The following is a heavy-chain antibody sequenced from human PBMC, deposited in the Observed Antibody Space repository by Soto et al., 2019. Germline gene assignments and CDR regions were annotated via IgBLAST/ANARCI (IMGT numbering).Heavy chain of an antibody. CDR3: VKVDGISWSFKSAFDI. V-gene: IGHV3-23*01. J-gene: IGHJ3*02. CDR1: GFSFSSFA. CDR2: MRGSGGSI. Sequence: EVQLSESGGGLVQPGGTLRLSCAASGFSFSSFAMSWVRQAPGKGLEWFSAMRGSGGSIYYADSVNGRFIISIDNSQNTLTLQMNSLRAEDTAIYYCVKVDGISWSFKSAFDIWGQGTMGTVSS.